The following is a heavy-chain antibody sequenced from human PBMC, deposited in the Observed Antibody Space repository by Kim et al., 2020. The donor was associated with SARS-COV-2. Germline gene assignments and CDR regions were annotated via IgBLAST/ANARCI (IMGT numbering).Heavy chain of an antibody. D-gene: IGHD3-22*01. CDR2: MNPNSGNT. CDR1: GYTFTSYD. J-gene: IGHJ6*02. Sequence: ASVKVSCKASGYTFTSYDIHWVRQATRQGLEWLGCMNPNSGNTGYAQKFQGRVTMTRNTSISTAYMELRILRSEDTAVYYCASTFYSYDSSGYYYYYYGMDVWGQGSTVTVS. V-gene: IGHV1-8*01. CDR3: ASTFYSYDSSGYYYYYYGMDV.